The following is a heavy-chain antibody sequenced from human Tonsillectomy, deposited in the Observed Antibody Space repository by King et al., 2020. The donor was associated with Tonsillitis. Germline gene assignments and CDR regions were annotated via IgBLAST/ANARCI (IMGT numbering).Heavy chain of an antibody. CDR3: ARDLRAIAAAGTSRGYGDAFDI. V-gene: IGHV3-21*01. CDR1: GFTFSSYS. Sequence: QLVQSGGGLVKPGGSLRLSCAASGFTFSSYSMNWVRQAPGKGLEWVSSISSSSYIYYADSVKGRFTISRDNAKNSLYLQMNSLRAEDTAVYYCARDLRAIAAAGTSRGYGDAFDIWGQGTMVTVSS. CDR2: ISSSSYI. J-gene: IGHJ3*02. D-gene: IGHD6-13*01.